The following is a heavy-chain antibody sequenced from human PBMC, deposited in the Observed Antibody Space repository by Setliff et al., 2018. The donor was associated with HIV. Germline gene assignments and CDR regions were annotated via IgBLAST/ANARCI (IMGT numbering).Heavy chain of an antibody. D-gene: IGHD6-19*01. CDR1: GYTFTTYG. Sequence: VASVKVSCKASGYTFTTYGISWVRQAPGHGLEWMGWISPNFGHTNYAQNFLGRVTMTIDTSTSRAYMELRSLRSDDTAMYFCARLGSGWSGSYYYAMDIWGQGTTVTVSS. CDR2: ISPNFGHT. V-gene: IGHV1-18*01. CDR3: ARLGSGWSGSYYYAMDI. J-gene: IGHJ6*02.